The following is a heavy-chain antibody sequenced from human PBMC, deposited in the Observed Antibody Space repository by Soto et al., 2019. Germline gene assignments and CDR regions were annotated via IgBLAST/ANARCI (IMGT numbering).Heavy chain of an antibody. CDR1: GGTFSSYA. CDR2: IIPIFGTA. CDR3: ARDVYPHRYSYGPYNWFDP. D-gene: IGHD5-18*01. Sequence: SVKVSCKASGGTFSSYAISWVRQAPGQGLEWMGGIIPIFGTANYAQKFQGRVTITADESTSTAYMELSSLRSEDTAVYYCARDVYPHRYSYGPYNWFDPWGQGTLVTVPQ. J-gene: IGHJ5*02. V-gene: IGHV1-69*13.